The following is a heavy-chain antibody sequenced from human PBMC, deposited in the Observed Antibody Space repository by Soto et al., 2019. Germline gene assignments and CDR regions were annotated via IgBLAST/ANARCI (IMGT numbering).Heavy chain of an antibody. CDR1: GYTCTSYA. CDR2: INAANGNT. Sequence: QVQLVQSGAEVMRPGASVKVSCKASGYTCTSYAVHWVRQAPGQGLEWMGWINAANGNTEYFERFRGRVTITRDISASTVHMELTGLTSEDTAVYYCARRFMSAGLLDPWGQGTLVTVSS. CDR3: ARRFMSAGLLDP. J-gene: IGHJ5*02. V-gene: IGHV1-3*01. D-gene: IGHD3-10*01.